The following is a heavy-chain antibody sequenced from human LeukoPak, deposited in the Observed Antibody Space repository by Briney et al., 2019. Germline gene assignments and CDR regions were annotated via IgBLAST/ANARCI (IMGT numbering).Heavy chain of an antibody. D-gene: IGHD2-15*01. V-gene: IGHV3-30*03. CDR1: GFTFSSYG. J-gene: IGHJ4*02. CDR3: ASEVEALLDH. Sequence: GGSLRLSCAASGFTFSSYGMHWVRQAPGKGLEWVAATSYEGNGTFYAGSVKGRFTMSRDNANNMVYLKMNSLRQEDTALYYCASEVEALLDHWGQGTLVTVSS. CDR2: TSYEGNGT.